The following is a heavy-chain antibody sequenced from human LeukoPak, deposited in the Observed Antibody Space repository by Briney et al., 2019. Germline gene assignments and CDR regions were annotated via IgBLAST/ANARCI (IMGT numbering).Heavy chain of an antibody. Sequence: SETLSLTCTVSGGSISSSSYYWGWIRQPPGKGLEWIGSIYYSGSTYYNPSLKSRVTISVDTSKNQFSLKLSSVTAADTAVYYCARIFTHYHLRGGYYYMDVWGKGTTVTVSS. CDR1: GGSISSSSYY. D-gene: IGHD3-9*01. CDR2: IYYSGST. CDR3: ARIFTHYHLRGGYYYMDV. J-gene: IGHJ6*03. V-gene: IGHV4-39*01.